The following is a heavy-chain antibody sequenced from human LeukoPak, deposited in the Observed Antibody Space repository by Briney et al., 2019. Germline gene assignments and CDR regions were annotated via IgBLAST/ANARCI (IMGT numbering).Heavy chain of an antibody. J-gene: IGHJ4*02. Sequence: SETLSLTCAVYGVSFSGYYWSWIRQPPGKGLEWIGEINHSGSTNYNPSLKSRVTISVDTSKNQFSLKLSSVTAADTAVYYCAREGTVVPLDYFDYWGQGTLVTVSS. CDR2: INHSGST. CDR3: AREGTVVPLDYFDY. V-gene: IGHV4-34*01. CDR1: GVSFSGYY. D-gene: IGHD4-23*01.